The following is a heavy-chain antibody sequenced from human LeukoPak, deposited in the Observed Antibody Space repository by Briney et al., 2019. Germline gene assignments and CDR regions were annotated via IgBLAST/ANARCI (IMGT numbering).Heavy chain of an antibody. V-gene: IGHV1-8*02. CDR3: ASGAVVGNIDY. CDR2: MNPNSGNT. J-gene: IGHJ4*02. Sequence: ASVKVSCKASGYTFTNYDINWVRQATGQGLEWMGWMNPNSGNTGYAQKLQGRVTMTTDTSTSTAYMELRSLRSDDTAVYYCASGAVVGNIDYWGQGTLVTVSS. CDR1: GYTFTNYD. D-gene: IGHD4-23*01.